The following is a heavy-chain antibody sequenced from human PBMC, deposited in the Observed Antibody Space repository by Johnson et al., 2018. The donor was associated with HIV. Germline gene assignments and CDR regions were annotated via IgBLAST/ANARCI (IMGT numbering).Heavy chain of an antibody. V-gene: IGHV3-30-3*01. J-gene: IGHJ3*02. CDR1: GFTFSSYA. CDR2: ISYDGSNK. Sequence: QVQLVESGGGVVQPGRSLRLSCAASGFTFSSYAMHWVRQAPGKGLEWVAVISYDGSNKYYADSVKGRFTSSRDNSKNTLYLQMNSLRAEDTAVYYCARGAYRAFDIWGQGTMVTVSS. D-gene: IGHD3-16*01. CDR3: ARGAYRAFDI.